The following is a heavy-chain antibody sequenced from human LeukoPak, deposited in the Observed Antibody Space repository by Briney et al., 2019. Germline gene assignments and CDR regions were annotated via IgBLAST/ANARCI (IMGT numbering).Heavy chain of an antibody. CDR2: ISSSSSTI. J-gene: IGHJ4*02. CDR1: GFTFSSYS. Sequence: GGSLRLSCAASGFTFSSYSMNWVRQAPGKGLEWVSYISSSSSTIYYADSVKGRFTISRDNAKTSLYLQMNSLRAEDTAVYYCARDGVGASDSFDYWGQGTLVTVSS. V-gene: IGHV3-48*04. D-gene: IGHD1-26*01. CDR3: ARDGVGASDSFDY.